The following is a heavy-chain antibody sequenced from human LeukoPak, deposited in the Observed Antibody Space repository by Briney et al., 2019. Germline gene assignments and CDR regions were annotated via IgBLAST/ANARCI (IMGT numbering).Heavy chain of an antibody. CDR1: VFTFSSYA. Sequence: GGSLRLSCAASVFTFSSYAMNWVRQAPGKGLEWVSGISANGVSTYYADSVKGRFTISRDNSKTTLYLQMNSLRAEDTAVYYCAKGRSAAVTSALNYWGQGILVTVSS. CDR3: AKGRSAAVTSALNY. D-gene: IGHD4-23*01. J-gene: IGHJ4*02. CDR2: ISANGVST. V-gene: IGHV3-23*01.